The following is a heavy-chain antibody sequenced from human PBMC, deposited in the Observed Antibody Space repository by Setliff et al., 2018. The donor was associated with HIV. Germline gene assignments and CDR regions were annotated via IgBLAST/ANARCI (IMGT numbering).Heavy chain of an antibody. Sequence: PVESLRLSCAGSGFTFRDYWMHWVRQTPGKGLVWVARIDNDGRDTDYADFVGGRFTISRDNTKNTLFLHMKSLRAEDMAVYYCARDQGYKYGDVFDIWGRGTKVTVSS. J-gene: IGHJ3*02. D-gene: IGHD5-18*01. CDR3: ARDQGYKYGDVFDI. CDR1: GFTFRDYW. CDR2: IDNDGRDT. V-gene: IGHV3-74*01.